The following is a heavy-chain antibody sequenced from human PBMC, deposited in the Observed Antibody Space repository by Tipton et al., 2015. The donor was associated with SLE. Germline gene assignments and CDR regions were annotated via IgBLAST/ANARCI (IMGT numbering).Heavy chain of an antibody. CDR3: ARGIRIVGATHDAFDI. J-gene: IGHJ3*02. CDR1: GGSISSSSYY. Sequence: TLSLTCTVSGGSISSSSYYWGWIRQPPGKGLEWIGSIYYSGSTYYNPSLKSRVTISVDTSKNQFSLKLSSVTAADTAVYYCARGIRIVGATHDAFDIWGQGTMVTVSS. CDR2: IYYSGST. V-gene: IGHV4-39*07. D-gene: IGHD1-26*01.